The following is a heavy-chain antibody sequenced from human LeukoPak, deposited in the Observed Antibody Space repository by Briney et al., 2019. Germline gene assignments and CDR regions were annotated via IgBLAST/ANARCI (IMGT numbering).Heavy chain of an antibody. CDR3: ARRGTGHGMDV. CDR2: INNDGSSA. D-gene: IGHD1-1*01. CDR1: GFTFNNYW. Sequence: GGSLRLSCAASGFTFNNYWIHWVRQVPGKGLVWVSRINNDGSSASYVDSVKGRFTISRDNAKNTLFLQMNSLRAEDTAVYYCARRGTGHGMDVWGQGATVTVSS. V-gene: IGHV3-74*01. J-gene: IGHJ6*02.